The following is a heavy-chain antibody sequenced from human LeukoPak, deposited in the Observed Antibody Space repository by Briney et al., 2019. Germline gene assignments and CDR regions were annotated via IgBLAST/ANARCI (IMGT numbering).Heavy chain of an antibody. D-gene: IGHD6-13*01. V-gene: IGHV3-21*01. CDR3: ARGEQQLPGDY. J-gene: IGHJ4*02. CDR1: GFTFSSYG. CDR2: ISSSSSYI. Sequence: GRSLRLSCAASGFTFSSYGFHWVHQAPGKGLEWVSSISSSSSYIYYADSVKGRFTISRDNAKDSLYLQMNSLRAEDTAVYYCARGEQQLPGDYWGQGTLVTVSS.